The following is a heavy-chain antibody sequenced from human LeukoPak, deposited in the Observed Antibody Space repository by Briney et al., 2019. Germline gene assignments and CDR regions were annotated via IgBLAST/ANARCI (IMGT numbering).Heavy chain of an antibody. CDR1: GFTFSSYA. V-gene: IGHV3-23*01. Sequence: GGSLRLSCAASGFTFSSYAMSWVRQAPGKGLKWVSVISGSGGSTYYADSATGRFTISRDNSKNTLYLDMNSLRAEVTAVYYCAKSHVLGFCSDGTCYGYFDYWGQGSLVTVSS. J-gene: IGHJ4*02. D-gene: IGHD2-15*01. CDR2: ISGSGGST. CDR3: AKSHVLGFCSDGTCYGYFDY.